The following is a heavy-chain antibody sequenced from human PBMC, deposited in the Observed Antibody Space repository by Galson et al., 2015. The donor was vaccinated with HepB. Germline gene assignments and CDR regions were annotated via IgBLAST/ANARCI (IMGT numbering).Heavy chain of an antibody. CDR1: GGSISSYY. CDR3: AREFMRRPNINWFDP. Sequence: LSLTCTVSGGSISSYYWSWIRQPPGKGLEWIGYIYYSGSTNYNPSLKSRVTISVDTSKNQFSLKLSSVTAADTAVYYCAREFMRRPNINWFDPWGQGTLVTVSS. CDR2: IYYSGST. V-gene: IGHV4-59*01. J-gene: IGHJ5*02. D-gene: IGHD3-16*01.